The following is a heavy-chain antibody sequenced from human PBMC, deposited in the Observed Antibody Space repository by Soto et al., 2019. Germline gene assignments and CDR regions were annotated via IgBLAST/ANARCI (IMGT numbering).Heavy chain of an antibody. CDR2: IGGGGGST. CDR1: GFTFGSYA. D-gene: IGHD6-19*01. Sequence: GGSLGLSCAASGFTFGSYALGWVRQAPGKGLEWVSAIGGGGGSTYYADSVKGRFTVSRDNSKKTLFLQMDSLRADDTAVYYCAKIAEAVAGTVYGYWGQGTLVTVSS. J-gene: IGHJ4*02. V-gene: IGHV3-23*01. CDR3: AKIAEAVAGTVYGY.